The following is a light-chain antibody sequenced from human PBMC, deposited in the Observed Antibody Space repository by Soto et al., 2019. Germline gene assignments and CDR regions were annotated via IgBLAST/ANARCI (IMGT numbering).Light chain of an antibody. V-gene: IGKV3-15*01. J-gene: IGKJ2*01. Sequence: EIVMTQSPATLSVSPGERATLSCRASQSVSSSLAWYQQKPGQAPRLLIYGASTRATGVPARVSGSGSGTEFTLTIGSLQSEDFVVYYCQQYNNWPYTFGQGTKLEIK. CDR3: QQYNNWPYT. CDR1: QSVSSS. CDR2: GAS.